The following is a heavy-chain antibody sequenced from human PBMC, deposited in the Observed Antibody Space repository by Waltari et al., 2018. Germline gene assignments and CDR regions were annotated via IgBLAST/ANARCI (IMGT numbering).Heavy chain of an antibody. J-gene: IGHJ4*02. V-gene: IGHV1-46*01. CDR2: IRPGGGSA. D-gene: IGHD2-21*02. Sequence: QVQLVQSGTEVRKPGASVKVSCKSSGYTFTNYYMHWVRQAPGQGLEYMGIIRPGGGSASYPQRFQGRVTMTSDTSTSTVYMELSSLVSEDTAVYYCAREAPMTFQFDSWGQGTLVTVSS. CDR3: AREAPMTFQFDS. CDR1: GYTFTNYY.